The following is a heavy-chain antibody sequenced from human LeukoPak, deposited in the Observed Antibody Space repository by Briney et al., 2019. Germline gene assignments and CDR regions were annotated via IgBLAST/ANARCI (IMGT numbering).Heavy chain of an antibody. CDR1: GFTFSSYW. J-gene: IGHJ6*03. Sequence: GGSLRLSCAASGFTFSSYWMHWVRQAPGKGLVWVSRINSDGSSTNYADSVKGRFTISRDNAKNTLYLQMNSQRAEDTAVYYCAREGITMVRGVIYYYYYMDVWGKGTPVTISS. V-gene: IGHV3-74*01. CDR3: AREGITMVRGVIYYYYYMDV. CDR2: INSDGSST. D-gene: IGHD3-10*01.